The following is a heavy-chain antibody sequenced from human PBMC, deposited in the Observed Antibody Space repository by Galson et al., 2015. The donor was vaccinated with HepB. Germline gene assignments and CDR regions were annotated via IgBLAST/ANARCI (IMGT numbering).Heavy chain of an antibody. CDR1: GYTFTSYD. J-gene: IGHJ6*03. V-gene: IGHV1-8*01. CDR2: MNPNSGNT. Sequence: SVKVSCKASGYTFTSYDIDWVRQATGQGLEWMGWMNPNSGNTGFAQTFQGRVTMTRNTSISTAYMELSSLRSEDTAVYYCARRERGAVPGEYYYYYYMDVWGKGTTVTVSS. D-gene: IGHD1-26*01. CDR3: ARRERGAVPGEYYYYYYMDV.